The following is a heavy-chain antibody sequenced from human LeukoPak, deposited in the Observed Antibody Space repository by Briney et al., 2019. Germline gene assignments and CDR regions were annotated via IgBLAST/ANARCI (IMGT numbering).Heavy chain of an antibody. V-gene: IGHV1-69*01. D-gene: IGHD3-9*01. J-gene: IGHJ4*02. CDR2: IIPIFGTA. Sequence: SVKVSCKASGGTFSSYAISWVRQAPGQGLEWMGGIIPIFGTANYAQKFQGRVTITADESTSTAYMELSSLRSEDTAVYYCARDLVGARLVIHIWGQGTLVTVSS. CDR3: ARDLVGARLVIHI. CDR1: GGTFSSYA.